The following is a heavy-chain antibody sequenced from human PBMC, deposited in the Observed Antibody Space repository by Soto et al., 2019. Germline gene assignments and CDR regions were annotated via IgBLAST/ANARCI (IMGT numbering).Heavy chain of an antibody. CDR1: GFTFSSYA. CDR3: ARDIQLGSNWFDP. V-gene: IGHV3-30-3*01. J-gene: IGHJ5*02. Sequence: QVQLVESGGGVVQPGRSLRLSCAASGFTFSSYAMHWVRQAPGKGLEWVAVISYDGSNKYYADSVKGRFTISRDNSKNTLYLQMNSLRAEDTAVYYCARDIQLGSNWFDPWGQGTLVTVSS. D-gene: IGHD1-1*01. CDR2: ISYDGSNK.